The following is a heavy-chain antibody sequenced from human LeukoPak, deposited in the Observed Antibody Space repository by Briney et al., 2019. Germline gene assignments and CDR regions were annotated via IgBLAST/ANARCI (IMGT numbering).Heavy chain of an antibody. CDR2: INHSGST. Sequence: SETLSLTCAVYGGSFSGYYWSWLRQPPGKGLEWIGEINHSGSTNYNPSLKSRVTISVDTSKNQFSLKVSSVTAADTAVYYCARAGYSSSGLFDYWGQGTQVTVSS. D-gene: IGHD6-6*01. V-gene: IGHV4-34*01. CDR1: GGSFSGYY. CDR3: ARAGYSSSGLFDY. J-gene: IGHJ4*02.